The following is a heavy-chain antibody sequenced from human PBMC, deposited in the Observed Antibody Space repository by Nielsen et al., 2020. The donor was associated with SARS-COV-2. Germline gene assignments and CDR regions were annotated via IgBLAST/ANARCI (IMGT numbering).Heavy chain of an antibody. J-gene: IGHJ4*02. CDR2: IYSDGST. CDR3: AREFALRDTAYFDY. Sequence: GESLNISCAASGFSVSSYDMNRVRQAPGKGLQWVSLIYSDGSTKYADSVKGRFTISRDNSRNTVYLQMNSLRPEDTAVYYCAREFALRDTAYFDYWGQGTLVTVSS. CDR1: GFSVSSYD. D-gene: IGHD5-18*01. V-gene: IGHV3-53*01.